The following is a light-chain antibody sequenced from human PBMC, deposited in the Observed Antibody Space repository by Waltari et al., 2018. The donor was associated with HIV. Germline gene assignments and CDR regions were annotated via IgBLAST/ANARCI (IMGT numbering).Light chain of an antibody. CDR2: GDN. J-gene: IGLJ3*02. CDR3: QSYDSSLSAWV. V-gene: IGLV1-40*01. CDR1: RSNIGEGYD. Sequence: QSVLTQPPSVSGAPGQRVSISCTGSRSNIGEGYDVPWYQELPGTAPKLLIYGDNNRPSGVPDRFSGSKSGTSASLAITGLQFEDEADYYCQSYDSSLSAWVFGGGTKLTVL.